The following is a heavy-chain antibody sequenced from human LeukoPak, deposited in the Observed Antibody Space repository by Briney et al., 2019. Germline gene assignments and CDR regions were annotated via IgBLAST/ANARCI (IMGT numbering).Heavy chain of an antibody. CDR3: ARSWISTWFDP. Sequence: GEALNISCPASGYSFASYGIAWVRQVPGKGLEWMGIIYPGDSDTRYSPSSQGHVTISADKSMNTAYLQWSSLKASDTAIYYCARSWISTWFDPWGQGTLVTVSS. V-gene: IGHV5-51*01. CDR1: GYSFASYG. J-gene: IGHJ5*02. CDR2: IYPGDSDT. D-gene: IGHD5-12*01.